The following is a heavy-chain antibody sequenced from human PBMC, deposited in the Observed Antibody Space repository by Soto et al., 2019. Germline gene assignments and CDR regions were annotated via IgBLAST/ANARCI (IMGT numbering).Heavy chain of an antibody. CDR3: AHSPAERRIAARPYYFDY. Sequence: QITLKESGPTLVKPTQTLTLTCTFSGFSLSTSGVGVGWIRQPPGKALEWLALIYWNDDKRYSPSLKSRLTITTDTSKNQVVLTMTNMDPVDTATYYCAHSPAERRIAARPYYFDYWGQGTLVTVSS. D-gene: IGHD6-6*01. V-gene: IGHV2-5*01. CDR2: IYWNDDK. CDR1: GFSLSTSGVG. J-gene: IGHJ4*02.